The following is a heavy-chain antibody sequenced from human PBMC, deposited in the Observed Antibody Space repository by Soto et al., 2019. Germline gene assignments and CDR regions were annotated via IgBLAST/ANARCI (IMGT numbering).Heavy chain of an antibody. Sequence: GGSLRLSCAASGFTFSSYSMNWVRQAPGKGLEWVSYISSSSSTIYYADSVKGRFTISRDNAKNSLYLQMNSLRDEDTAVYYCARDYCSGGSCYRKDWFDPWGQGTLVTVSS. CDR3: ARDYCSGGSCYRKDWFDP. D-gene: IGHD2-15*01. CDR1: GFTFSSYS. V-gene: IGHV3-48*02. J-gene: IGHJ5*02. CDR2: ISSSSSTI.